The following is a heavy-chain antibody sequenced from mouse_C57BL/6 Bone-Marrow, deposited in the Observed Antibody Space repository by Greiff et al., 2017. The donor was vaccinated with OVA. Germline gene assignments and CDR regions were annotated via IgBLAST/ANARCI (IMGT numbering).Heavy chain of an antibody. V-gene: IGHV1-55*01. CDR3: ARPITTAYGYFDV. J-gene: IGHJ1*03. Sequence: VQLQQSGAELVKPGASVKMSCKASGYTFTSYWITWVKQRPGQGLEWIGDIYPGSGSTNYNEKFKSKATLTVDTSSSTAYMQLSSLTSEDSAVYYCARPITTAYGYFDVWGTGTTVTVSS. CDR1: GYTFTSYW. D-gene: IGHD1-2*01. CDR2: IYPGSGST.